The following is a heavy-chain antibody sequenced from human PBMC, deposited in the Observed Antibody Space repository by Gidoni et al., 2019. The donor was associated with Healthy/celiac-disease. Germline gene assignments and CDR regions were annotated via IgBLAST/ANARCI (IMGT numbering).Heavy chain of an antibody. CDR3: ARGHGIIVVVPAAIRRGNWFDP. Sequence: QVQLQQWRAGLLKPSETLSLTCAVYGGSFSVYYWIWLRQPPGKGLEWLGEINQSGSTNYNPSLKSRVTISVDTSKNQFSLKLISVTAADTAVYYCARGHGIIVVVPAAIRRGNWFDPWGQGTLVTVSS. CDR2: INQSGST. D-gene: IGHD2-2*01. CDR1: GGSFSVYY. J-gene: IGHJ5*02. V-gene: IGHV4-34*01.